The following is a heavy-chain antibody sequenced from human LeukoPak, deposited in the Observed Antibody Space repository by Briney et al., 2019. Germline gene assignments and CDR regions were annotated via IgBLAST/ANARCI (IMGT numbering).Heavy chain of an antibody. D-gene: IGHD6-19*01. J-gene: IGHJ6*02. CDR3: AKDRQWLNYYYYGMDV. Sequence: GGSLRLSCAASGFTFSSYAMSWVRQAPGKGLEWVSAISGSGGSTYYADSVKGRFTISRDNSKNTLYLQMNSLRAEDTAVYYCAKDRQWLNYYYYGMDVWGQETTVTVSS. CDR1: GFTFSSYA. CDR2: ISGSGGST. V-gene: IGHV3-23*01.